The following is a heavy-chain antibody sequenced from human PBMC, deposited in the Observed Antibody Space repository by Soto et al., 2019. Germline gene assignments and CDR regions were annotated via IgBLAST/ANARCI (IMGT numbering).Heavy chain of an antibody. Sequence: GGSLRLSCAPSGFNFSSHGLHWVRQAPGKGREWVAVISYDGGHKLSTESVKGRFTISRDNAKKSLYLQMSSLKGEDTAVYFCARDYGASPLWGQGTLVTVSS. CDR1: GFNFSSHG. D-gene: IGHD4-17*01. CDR3: ARDYGASPL. V-gene: IGHV3-30*03. CDR2: ISYDGGHK. J-gene: IGHJ1*01.